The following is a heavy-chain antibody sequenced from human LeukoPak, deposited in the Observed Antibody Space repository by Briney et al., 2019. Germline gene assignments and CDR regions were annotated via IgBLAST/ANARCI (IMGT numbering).Heavy chain of an antibody. CDR3: ARDRPGGSSLDY. CDR1: GGSISGYY. D-gene: IGHD6-13*01. Sequence: KSSETLSLTCTVSGGSISGYYWSWIRQPPGKGLEWIAYIYYSGSTNYNPSLKSRVTISVDTSKNQFSLKLTSVTAADTAVYYCARDRPGGSSLDYWGQGTLVTVSS. V-gene: IGHV4-59*01. J-gene: IGHJ4*02. CDR2: IYYSGST.